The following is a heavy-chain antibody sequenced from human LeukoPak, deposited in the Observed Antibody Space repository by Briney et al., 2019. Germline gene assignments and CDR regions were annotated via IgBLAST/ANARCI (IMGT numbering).Heavy chain of an antibody. V-gene: IGHV3-66*01. CDR3: AGAGQITMVRDATTDDY. Sequence: PGGSLRLSCAASGFTFSSYSMNWVRQAPGKGLEWVSVIYSGGSTYYADSVKGRFTISRDNSKNTLYLQMNSLRAEDTAVYYCAGAGQITMVRDATTDDYWGQGTLVTVSS. D-gene: IGHD3-10*01. CDR2: IYSGGST. CDR1: GFTFSSYS. J-gene: IGHJ4*02.